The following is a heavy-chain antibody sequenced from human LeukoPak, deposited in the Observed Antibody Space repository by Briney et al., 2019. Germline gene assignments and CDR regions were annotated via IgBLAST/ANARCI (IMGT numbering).Heavy chain of an antibody. D-gene: IGHD6-19*01. CDR1: GYSFINFG. Sequence: ASVKVSCKGSGYSFINFGISWVRQAPGQGLERMGWIGAYNGGTDYEQKFQGRVTMTTDSSTKTAYMELRGLRSDDTAVYYCARDVARSAWSPGFDYWGQGTMVTVSS. J-gene: IGHJ4*02. CDR2: IGAYNGGT. V-gene: IGHV1-18*01. CDR3: ARDVARSAWSPGFDY.